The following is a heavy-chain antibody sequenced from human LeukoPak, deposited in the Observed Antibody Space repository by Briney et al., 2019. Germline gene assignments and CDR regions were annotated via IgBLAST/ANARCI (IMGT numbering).Heavy chain of an antibody. CDR3: ARRGYSYYYYMDV. CDR1: GGSFSGYY. CDR2: INHSGST. Sequence: SETLSLTCGVFGGSFSGYYWTWLRQPPGKGLEWIAEINHSGSTNYNPSLKSRVTISVDTSKNQFSLKLSSVTAADTAVYYCARRGYSYYYYMDVWGKGTTVTVSS. V-gene: IGHV4-34*01. J-gene: IGHJ6*03.